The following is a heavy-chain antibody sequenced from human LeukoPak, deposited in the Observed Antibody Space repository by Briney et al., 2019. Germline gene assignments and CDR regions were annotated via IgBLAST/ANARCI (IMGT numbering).Heavy chain of an antibody. CDR3: ARVSVGRRTKQQLFDY. Sequence: PSETLCLTCTVSGGSISSYYWSWIRQPPGKGLEWIGYIYYSGSTNYNPSLKSRVTISVDTSKNQFSLKLSSVTAADTAVYYCARVSVGRRTKQQLFDYWGQGTLVTVSS. CDR1: GGSISSYY. V-gene: IGHV4-59*01. CDR2: IYYSGST. J-gene: IGHJ4*02. D-gene: IGHD6-13*01.